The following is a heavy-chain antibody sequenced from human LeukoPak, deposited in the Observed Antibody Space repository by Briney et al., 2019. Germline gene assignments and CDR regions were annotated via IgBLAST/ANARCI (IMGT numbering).Heavy chain of an antibody. V-gene: IGHV3-23*01. J-gene: IGHJ4*02. Sequence: GRSLRLSCAASGFSFSVYAMSWVRQAPGKGLERGSSISGSAGRTYYTNSVKGRFTISRENFKNTVFLEMNNLGAEDTALYYCAKGGQDYDFWRFDYWGQGNLVIVSS. CDR1: GFSFSVYA. CDR3: AKGGQDYDFWRFDY. CDR2: ISGSAGRT. D-gene: IGHD3-3*01.